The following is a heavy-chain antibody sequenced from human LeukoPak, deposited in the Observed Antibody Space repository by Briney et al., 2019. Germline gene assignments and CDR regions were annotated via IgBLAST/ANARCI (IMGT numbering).Heavy chain of an antibody. CDR3: ARGLREIDY. Sequence: ETLSLTCAVYGGSFSGYYWSWIRQAPGKGLEWVANIKQDGSEKYYVDSVKGRFTISRDNAKNSLYLQMNSLRAEDTAVYYCARGLREIDYWGQGTLVTVSS. CDR1: GGSFSGYY. V-gene: IGHV3-7*01. J-gene: IGHJ4*02. CDR2: IKQDGSEK.